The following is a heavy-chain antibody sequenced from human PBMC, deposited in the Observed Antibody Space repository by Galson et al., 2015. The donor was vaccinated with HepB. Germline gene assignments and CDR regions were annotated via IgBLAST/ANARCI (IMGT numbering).Heavy chain of an antibody. D-gene: IGHD3-22*01. J-gene: IGHJ4*02. Sequence: SLRLSCAASGFTFSSYRMNWVRQAPGKGLEWVSSISSSSSYIYYADSVKGRFTISRDNAKNSLYLQMNSLRAEDTAVYYCARGTGRLDYYDSSGSYFDYWGQGTLVTVSS. CDR1: GFTFSSYR. CDR2: ISSSSSYI. V-gene: IGHV3-21*01. CDR3: ARGTGRLDYYDSSGSYFDY.